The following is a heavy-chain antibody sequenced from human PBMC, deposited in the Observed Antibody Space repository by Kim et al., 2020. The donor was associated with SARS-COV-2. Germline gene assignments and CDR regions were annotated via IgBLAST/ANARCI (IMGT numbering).Heavy chain of an antibody. CDR2: FDPEDGET. CDR1: GYTLTELS. J-gene: IGHJ6*02. D-gene: IGHD1-26*01. CDR3: ATGGGGSYSPYYGMDV. V-gene: IGHV1-24*01. Sequence: ASVKVSCKVSGYTLTELSMHWVRQAPGKGLEWMGGFDPEDGETIYAQKFQGRVTMTEDTSTDTAYMELSSLRSEDTAVYYCATGGGGSYSPYYGMDVWGQGTTVTVSS.